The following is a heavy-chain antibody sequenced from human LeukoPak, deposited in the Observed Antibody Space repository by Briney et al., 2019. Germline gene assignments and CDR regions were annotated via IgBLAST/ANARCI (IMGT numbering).Heavy chain of an antibody. J-gene: IGHJ2*01. CDR3: ASTIVTTVYPPGWYFDL. CDR1: GFIFSSYN. V-gene: IGHV3-21*06. CDR2: ISSRSRDV. D-gene: IGHD4-17*01. Sequence: GGSLRLSCAASGFIFSSYNMNWVRQAPGKGLEWVSSISSRSRDVYYADSVKGRFTISRDNTKSSLILQMDSLRAEDTAVYYCASTIVTTVYPPGWYFDLWGRGTQVTVSS.